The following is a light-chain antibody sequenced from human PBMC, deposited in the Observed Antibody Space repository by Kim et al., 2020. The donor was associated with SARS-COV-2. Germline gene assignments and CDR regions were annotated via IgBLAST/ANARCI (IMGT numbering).Light chain of an antibody. CDR3: LLYYGGVWV. Sequence: GGTVTLTGASNTGAVTSGYYPNWLQLKPGQAPRSMIHTASGRHSWTPARFSGSLLGGKAALTLSGVQPEDEAEYYCLLYYGGVWVFGGGTQLTVL. CDR1: TGAVTSGYY. CDR2: TAS. V-gene: IGLV7-43*01. J-gene: IGLJ3*02.